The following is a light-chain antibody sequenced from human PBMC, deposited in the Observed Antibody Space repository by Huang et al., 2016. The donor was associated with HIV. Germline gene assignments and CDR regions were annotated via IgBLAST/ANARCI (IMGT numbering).Light chain of an antibody. CDR3: QQYFTTPPWT. Sequence: DIQMTQSPSSLSASIGDRVTITCRASQGISNSLAWYQQKTGKAPKLLLYAASRLKSGVPSRFSGSGSGTTYTLTISSLRPEDFATFYCQQYFTTPPWTFGQGTKLEIK. CDR1: QGISNS. CDR2: AAS. V-gene: IGKV1-NL1*01. J-gene: IGKJ2*01.